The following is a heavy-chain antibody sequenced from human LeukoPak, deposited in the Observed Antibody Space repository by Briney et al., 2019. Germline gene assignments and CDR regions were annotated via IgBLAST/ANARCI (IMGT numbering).Heavy chain of an antibody. V-gene: IGHV1-69*01. CDR3: ARRTIFGVANQETFDY. J-gene: IGHJ4*02. CDR1: GGTFSSYA. D-gene: IGHD3-3*01. CDR2: IIPIFGTA. Sequence: SVKVSCXASGGTFSSYAISWVRQAPGQGLEWMGGIIPIFGTANYALKFQGRVTITADESTSTAYMELSSLRSEDTAVYYCARRTIFGVANQETFDYWGQGTLVTVSS.